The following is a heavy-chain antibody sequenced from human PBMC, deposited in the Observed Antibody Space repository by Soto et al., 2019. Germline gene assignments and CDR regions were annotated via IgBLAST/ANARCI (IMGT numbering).Heavy chain of an antibody. J-gene: IGHJ5*02. D-gene: IGHD1-26*01. Sequence: PVDVSCKASGATFSCYAIIWVRQAPGQGLEWMGGIIPIFGTANYAQKFQGRVTITADESTSTAYMELSSLRSEDTAVYYCARSSGSYSYWFDPWGQGLLVTVAS. CDR1: GATFSCYA. V-gene: IGHV1-69*01. CDR2: IIPIFGTA. CDR3: ARSSGSYSYWFDP.